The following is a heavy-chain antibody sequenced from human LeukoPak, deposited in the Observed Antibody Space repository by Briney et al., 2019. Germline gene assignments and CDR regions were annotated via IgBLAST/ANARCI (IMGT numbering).Heavy chain of an antibody. V-gene: IGHV3-33*01. CDR3: ARDVSVDYYYGMDV. CDR1: GFTFSSYG. J-gene: IGHJ6*02. D-gene: IGHD2/OR15-2a*01. Sequence: GGSLRLSCAASGFTFSSYGMHWVRQAPGKGLEWVAVIWYDGSNKYYADSVKGRFTISRDNSKNTLYLQMNSLGAEDTAVYYCARDVSVDYYYGMDVWGQGTTVTVSS. CDR2: IWYDGSNK.